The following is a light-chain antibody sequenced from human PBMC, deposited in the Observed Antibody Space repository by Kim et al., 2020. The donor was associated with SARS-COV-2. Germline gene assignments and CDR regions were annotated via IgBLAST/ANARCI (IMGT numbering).Light chain of an antibody. CDR2: QDT. V-gene: IGLV3-1*01. Sequence: ASPGRPASIPCSGDKLGDQYASWYQQKPGHSPVLVIYQDTKRPSGIPERFSGSNSGNTATLTIRGTQAMDEADYYCQASDSTTLVFGGGTKLTVL. CDR3: QASDSTTLV. J-gene: IGLJ3*02. CDR1: KLGDQY.